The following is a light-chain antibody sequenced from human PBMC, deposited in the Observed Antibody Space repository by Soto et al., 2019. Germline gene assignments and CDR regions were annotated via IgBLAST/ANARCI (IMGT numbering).Light chain of an antibody. J-gene: IGKJ1*01. CDR1: QTVSSK. CDR3: QQYNNWPPKVT. CDR2: DTS. Sequence: EIVLTQSPATLSSSPGERATLSCRASQTVSSKLAWYQHKPGQAPRLLIYDTSNRATGIPARFSGSGSGTDFTLTISRLEPEDFAVYYCQQYNNWPPKVTFGQGTKVDIK. V-gene: IGKV3-11*01.